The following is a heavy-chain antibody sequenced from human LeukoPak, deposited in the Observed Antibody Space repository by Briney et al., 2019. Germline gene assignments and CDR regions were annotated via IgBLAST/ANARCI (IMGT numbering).Heavy chain of an antibody. CDR3: AAFGHNWNAAGYHYGMDV. V-gene: IGHV1-3*01. Sequence: ASVKVSCKTSGYTFTSYAMHWVRQAPGQRLEWMGWINAGNGNTKYSQKLQGRVTITSDTSASTAYMELSSLRSDDTAVYYCAAFGHNWNAAGYHYGMDVWGKGTTVTVSS. D-gene: IGHD1-1*01. J-gene: IGHJ6*04. CDR2: INAGNGNT. CDR1: GYTFTSYA.